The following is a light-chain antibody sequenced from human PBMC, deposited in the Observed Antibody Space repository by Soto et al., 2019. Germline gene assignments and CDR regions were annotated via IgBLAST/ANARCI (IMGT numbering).Light chain of an antibody. CDR1: QSISTW. CDR2: KAS. Sequence: DIQMTQSPSTLSASIGDRVTITCPASQSISTWLAWYQQKSGKAPKLLIYKASTLESGVPSRFSGSGSGTDFTLTISSLQPDDLATYYCQQYNVFPITFGQGTRLEI. J-gene: IGKJ5*01. V-gene: IGKV1-5*03. CDR3: QQYNVFPIT.